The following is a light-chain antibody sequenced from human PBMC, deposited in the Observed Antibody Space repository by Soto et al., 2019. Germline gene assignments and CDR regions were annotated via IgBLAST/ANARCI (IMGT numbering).Light chain of an antibody. V-gene: IGKV3-20*01. CDR2: GAS. J-gene: IGKJ1*01. CDR1: QSVSSSY. CDR3: LLQACPLWT. Sequence: VKNSLGTVSLKKGVRATRSCRASQSVSSSYFAWYQQKPGQAPRLLIYGASSRATVIPDSFSCCGSGTDFTLTISLLEPEEFAMYYCLLQACPLWTFRHRINVDI.